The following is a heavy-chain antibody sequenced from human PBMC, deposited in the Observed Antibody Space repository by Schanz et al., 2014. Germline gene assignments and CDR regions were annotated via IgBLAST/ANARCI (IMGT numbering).Heavy chain of an antibody. J-gene: IGHJ6*02. CDR3: YGMDV. V-gene: IGHV4-4*02. CDR1: GASIESPNW. Sequence: QVQLQESGPGLVKPSGTLSLTCAVSGASIESPNWWSWVRQPPGKGLGWIGQIYHTGSTDFNPSLKSRVTISVANSKNQFSRRLSSVTAADTAVYYCYGMDVWGQGTTVTVSS. CDR2: IYHTGST.